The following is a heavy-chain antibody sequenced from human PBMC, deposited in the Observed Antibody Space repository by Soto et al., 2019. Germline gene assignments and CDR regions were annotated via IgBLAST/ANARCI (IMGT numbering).Heavy chain of an antibody. CDR1: GFTFSSYA. V-gene: IGHV3-30-3*01. Sequence: QVQLVESGGGVVQPGRSLRLSCAASGFTFSSYAMHWVRQAPGKGLEWVAVISYDGSNKYYADSVKGRFTISRDNSKNTLYLQVNGLIAEDTAVYYCARGFNRIVVVTALDFDYWGQGTLVTVSS. J-gene: IGHJ4*02. CDR2: ISYDGSNK. D-gene: IGHD2-21*02. CDR3: ARGFNRIVVVTALDFDY.